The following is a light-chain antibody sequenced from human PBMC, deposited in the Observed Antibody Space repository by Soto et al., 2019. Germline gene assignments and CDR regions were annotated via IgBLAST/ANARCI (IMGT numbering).Light chain of an antibody. V-gene: IGLV2-11*01. Sequence: QSALTQPRSVSGSPGQSVTISCTGTSSDVGGYNDFCWYQQVTGTAPNLVIFEVIKRPSGVPERFSGSKSGNTASLTISGLQTDDEADYYCCSLAGRLLVFGGGTKLTVL. CDR2: EVI. CDR3: CSLAGRLLV. CDR1: SSDVGGYND. J-gene: IGLJ2*01.